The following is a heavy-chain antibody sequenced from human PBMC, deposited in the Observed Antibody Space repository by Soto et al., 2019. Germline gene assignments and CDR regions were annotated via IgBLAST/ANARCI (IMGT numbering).Heavy chain of an antibody. Sequence: QVLLVQSGAEMKQPGSSVSVSCRASGDSFTNYAFTWVRQAPGQGPEWLGGIILALGTPHYSQRFQGRLTINEDESSSTVYMELGSLRLDDTAVYYCGRYCTNTKCRGGYYLDLWGQGTLLTVSS. D-gene: IGHD2-8*01. CDR2: IILALGTP. CDR1: GDSFTNYA. V-gene: IGHV1-69*01. J-gene: IGHJ5*02. CDR3: GRYCTNTKCRGGYYLDL.